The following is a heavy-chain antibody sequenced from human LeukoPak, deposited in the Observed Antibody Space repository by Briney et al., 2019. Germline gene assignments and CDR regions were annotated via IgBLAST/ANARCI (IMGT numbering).Heavy chain of an antibody. CDR2: IYTSGST. CDR3: ARGTHIAVAGGYYFDY. CDR1: GGSISSYY. J-gene: IGHJ4*02. D-gene: IGHD6-19*01. V-gene: IGHV4-4*07. Sequence: KPSETLSLTCTVSGGSISSYYWSWIRQPAGKGLEWIGRIYTSGSTNYNPSLKSRVTISVVTSQNQFSLRLTSVTAADTAVYYCARGTHIAVAGGYYFDYWGQGTLVTVSS.